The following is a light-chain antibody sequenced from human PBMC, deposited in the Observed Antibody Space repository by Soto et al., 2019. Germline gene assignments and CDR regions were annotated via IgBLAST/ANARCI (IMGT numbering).Light chain of an antibody. CDR2: WAS. CDR1: KSVLYSSNNKNY. Sequence: DIVMTQSPDSLAVSLGERATINCKSSKSVLYSSNNKNYLAWYQQKPGQPPKLLIYWASTRESGVPDRFSGSGSGTDFTLTISCLQAEDVAVYYWQQYCSSLLTFGIGPRVEIK. J-gene: IGKJ4*01. V-gene: IGKV4-1*01. CDR3: QQYCSSLLT.